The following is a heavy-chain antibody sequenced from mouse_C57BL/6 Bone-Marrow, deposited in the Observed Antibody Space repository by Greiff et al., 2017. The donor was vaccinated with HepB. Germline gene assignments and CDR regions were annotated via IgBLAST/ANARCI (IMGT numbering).Heavy chain of an antibody. J-gene: IGHJ2*01. V-gene: IGHV7-3*01. CDR1: GFTFTDYY. CDR2: IRHKANGYTT. CDR3: ARYEGGYYYGSSWGNYFDY. D-gene: IGHD1-1*01. Sequence: EVMLVESGGGLVQPGGSLSLSCAASGFTFTDYYMSWVRQPPGKALEWLGFIRHKANGYTTEYSASVKGRFTISRDNAQSILYLQMNALRAEDSATYYCARYEGGYYYGSSWGNYFDYWGQGTTLTVSS.